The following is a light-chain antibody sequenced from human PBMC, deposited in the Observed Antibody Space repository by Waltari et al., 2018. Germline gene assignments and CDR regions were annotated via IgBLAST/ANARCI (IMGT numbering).Light chain of an antibody. Sequence: EIVMTQSPATLSVSPGERATVSCRASQGFNSNLAWYQQKHGKAPRLLIYGASTRATGTPARFSGSASGTEFTLTISSLQSEDFAIYYCQQYYKWPYTFGQGTKLEIK. V-gene: IGKV3-15*01. J-gene: IGKJ2*01. CDR2: GAS. CDR3: QQYYKWPYT. CDR1: QGFNSN.